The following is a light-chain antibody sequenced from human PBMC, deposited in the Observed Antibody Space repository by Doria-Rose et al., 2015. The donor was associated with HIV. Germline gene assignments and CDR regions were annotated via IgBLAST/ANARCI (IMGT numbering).Light chain of an antibody. Sequence: DIQVTQSPESLGMSLGERATLNCKSNQSPLYTSKNYLAWYQQKPEQPPNLLIYWASTRQSGLPARFSGSGSGTDFTLTISSLEAEDVAVYYCQQYYDTPSFGPGTTVDIK. CDR3: QQYYDTPS. CDR2: WAS. J-gene: IGKJ3*01. V-gene: IGKV4-1*01. CDR1: QSPLYTSKNY.